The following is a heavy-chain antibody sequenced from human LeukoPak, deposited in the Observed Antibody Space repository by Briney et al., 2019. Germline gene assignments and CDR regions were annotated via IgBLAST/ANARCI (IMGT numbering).Heavy chain of an antibody. V-gene: IGHV4-4*07. J-gene: IGHJ4*02. D-gene: IGHD6-13*01. CDR1: GGSISSYY. Sequence: PSETLSLTCTVSGGSISSYYWSWIRQPAGKGLEWIGRIYTSGSTNYNPSLKSRVTMSVDTSKNQVSLKLSSVTAADTAVYYCARGRGIAAAGRYFDYWGQGTLVTDSS. CDR2: IYTSGST. CDR3: ARGRGIAAAGRYFDY.